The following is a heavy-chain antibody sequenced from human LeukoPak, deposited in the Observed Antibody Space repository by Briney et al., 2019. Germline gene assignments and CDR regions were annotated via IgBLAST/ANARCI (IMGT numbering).Heavy chain of an antibody. CDR3: ARDGVVTAKGAFDI. CDR2: MNPNSGNT. J-gene: IGHJ3*02. D-gene: IGHD2-21*02. Sequence: ASVKVSCKASRYTFSSYDINWVRQATGQGLEWMGWMNPNSGNTDYAQKFQGRVTMTRNTSISTAYMELSSLRSEDTAVYYCARDGVVTAKGAFDIWGQGTMVTVSS. V-gene: IGHV1-8*01. CDR1: RYTFSSYD.